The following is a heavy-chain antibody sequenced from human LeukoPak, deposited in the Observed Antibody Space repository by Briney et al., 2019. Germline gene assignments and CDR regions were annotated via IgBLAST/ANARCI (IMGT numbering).Heavy chain of an antibody. V-gene: IGHV4-39*01. D-gene: IGHD3-3*02. J-gene: IGHJ5*02. Sequence: SETLSLTCTVSGDSISDSRFYWAWIRQPPGKGLGCIGGIYYDGRGFYNPSLQSRVTISVDTSKNQFSLQLKFVTAADTAVYFCARRGIVGGPGFDPWGQGTLVTVSS. CDR2: IYYDGRG. CDR1: GDSISDSRFY. CDR3: ARRGIVGGPGFDP.